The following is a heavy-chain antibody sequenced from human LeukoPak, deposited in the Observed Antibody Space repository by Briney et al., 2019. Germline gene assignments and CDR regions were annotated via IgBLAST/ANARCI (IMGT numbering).Heavy chain of an antibody. CDR1: GFTFSSDS. V-gene: IGHV3-21*01. J-gene: IGHJ4*02. CDR3: ARDGDCSSTSCYLLEFDY. Sequence: GGSLRLSCAVSGFTFSSDSMNWVRQAPGKGLEWVSSISSGSNYIYYADSVKGRFTISRDNAKNSLYLQMNSLRAEDTAVYYCARDGDCSSTSCYLLEFDYWGQGTLVTVSS. CDR2: ISSGSNYI. D-gene: IGHD2-2*01.